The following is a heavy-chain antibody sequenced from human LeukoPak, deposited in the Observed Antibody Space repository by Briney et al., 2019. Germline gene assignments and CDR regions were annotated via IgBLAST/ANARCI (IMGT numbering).Heavy chain of an antibody. J-gene: IGHJ4*02. CDR1: GFIFNNYW. D-gene: IGHD3-22*01. V-gene: IGHV3-7*01. Sequence: GGSLRLSCAASGFIFNNYWTSWVRQAPGKGLEWVANIKQDGSEIHYVDSVKGRFTISRDNAKNSLFLQMNSLRAEDTAVYYCARDVRGYYYDSSGYYDYWGQGTLVTVSS. CDR3: ARDVRGYYYDSSGYYDY. CDR2: IKQDGSEI.